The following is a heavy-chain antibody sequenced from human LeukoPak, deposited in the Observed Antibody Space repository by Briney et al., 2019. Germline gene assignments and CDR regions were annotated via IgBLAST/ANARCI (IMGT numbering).Heavy chain of an antibody. CDR3: AKDRVQLWWFDY. V-gene: IGHV3-15*01. J-gene: IGHJ4*02. Sequence: GGSLRLSCAASGFTFSNAWMTWVRQAPGKGLEWVGRIKSKTDGGTTDYVAPVKGRFTISRDDSKNMLYLQMNSLRAEDTAVYYCAKDRVQLWWFDYWGQGTLVTVSS. CDR2: IKSKTDGGTT. D-gene: IGHD5-18*01. CDR1: GFTFSNAW.